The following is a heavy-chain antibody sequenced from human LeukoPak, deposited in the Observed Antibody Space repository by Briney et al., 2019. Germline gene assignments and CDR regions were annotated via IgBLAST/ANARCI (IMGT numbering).Heavy chain of an antibody. CDR1: GGSISSYY. J-gene: IGHJ4*02. Sequence: PSETLSLTCTVSGGSISSYYWSWIRQPPGKGLEWIGYIYYSGSTNYNPSLKSRVTISVDTSKNQFSLKLSSVTAADTAVYYCAGHLGRGSGYNYWGQGTLVTVSS. D-gene: IGHD3-22*01. V-gene: IGHV4-59*08. CDR3: AGHLGRGSGYNY. CDR2: IYYSGST.